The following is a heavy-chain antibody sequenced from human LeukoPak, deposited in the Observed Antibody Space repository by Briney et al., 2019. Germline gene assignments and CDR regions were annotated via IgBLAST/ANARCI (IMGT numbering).Heavy chain of an antibody. Sequence: GGSLRLSCAASGFTFSNAWMSWVRQAPGKGLEWVGRIKSKTDGGTTDYAAPVKGRFTISRDDSKNTAYLQMNSLKTEDTAVYYCTRFDSSGYYYGRDYWGQGTLVTVSS. J-gene: IGHJ4*02. D-gene: IGHD3-22*01. CDR2: IKSKTDGGTT. CDR1: GFTFSNAW. CDR3: TRFDSSGYYYGRDY. V-gene: IGHV3-15*01.